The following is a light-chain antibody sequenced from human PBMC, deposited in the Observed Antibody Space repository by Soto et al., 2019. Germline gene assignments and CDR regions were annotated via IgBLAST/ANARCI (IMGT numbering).Light chain of an antibody. CDR2: EGS. CDR1: ISDVGRFDV. V-gene: IGLV2-23*01. CDR3: CAYVGVRTYV. Sequence: QSVLTQPASVSGSLGQSITISCTRTISDVGRFDVVSWFQQHPGQVPKLIIYEGSRRPSGVSSRFSGSTSGNTASLTISGLQAEDEADYSCCAYVGVRTYVFGAGTKVTVL. J-gene: IGLJ1*01.